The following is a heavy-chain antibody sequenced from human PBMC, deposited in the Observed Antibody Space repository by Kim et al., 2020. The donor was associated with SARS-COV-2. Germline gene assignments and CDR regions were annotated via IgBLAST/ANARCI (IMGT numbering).Heavy chain of an antibody. CDR1: GFTFSTYA. Sequence: GGSLRLSCAASGFTFSTYALSWVRQAPGEGLEWVSAINSAGVNTYYADSVKGRFTISIHNSRNTLYVQMKSLRAEDTAIYYCAVRELAGSSQAFDLWGQGTMVTVSS. CDR3: AVRELAGSSQAFDL. D-gene: IGHD6-19*01. J-gene: IGHJ3*01. CDR2: INSAGVNT. V-gene: IGHV3-23*01.